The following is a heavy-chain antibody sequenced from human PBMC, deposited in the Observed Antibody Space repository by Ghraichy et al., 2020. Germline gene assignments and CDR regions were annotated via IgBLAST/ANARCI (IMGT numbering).Heavy chain of an antibody. V-gene: IGHV3-23*01. J-gene: IGHJ4*02. CDR3: AKDPDYGGNSVVDY. D-gene: IGHD4-23*01. CDR1: GFTFSSYA. Sequence: LSLTCAASGFTFSSYAMSWVRQAPGKGLEWVSAISGSGGSTYYADSVKGRFTISRDNSKNTLYLQMNSLRAEDTAVYYCAKDPDYGGNSVVDYWGQGTLVTVSS. CDR2: ISGSGGST.